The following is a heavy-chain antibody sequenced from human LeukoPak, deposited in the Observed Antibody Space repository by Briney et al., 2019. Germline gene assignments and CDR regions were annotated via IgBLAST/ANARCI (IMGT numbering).Heavy chain of an antibody. V-gene: IGHV4-59*01. CDR2: IYYTGST. CDR3: ARIHRYCSGGACYVLDN. CDR1: GGSISSYY. D-gene: IGHD2-15*01. Sequence: SETLSLTCTVSGGSISSYYWSWIRQPPGKGLEWIGYIYYTGSTDYNPSLKSRVAISVDTSKNQFSLKLSSVTAADTAVYYCARIHRYCSGGACYVLDNWGQGTLVAVSS. J-gene: IGHJ4*02.